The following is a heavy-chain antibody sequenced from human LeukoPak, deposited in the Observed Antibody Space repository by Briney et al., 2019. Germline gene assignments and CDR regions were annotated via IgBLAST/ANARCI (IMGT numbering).Heavy chain of an antibody. CDR3: ARAPAVAGTGYYFDY. J-gene: IGHJ4*02. CDR2: ICTSGST. D-gene: IGHD6-19*01. Sequence: SPSETLSLTCTVSGYSISSGYYWSWIRQPAGKGLEWIGRICTSGSTNYNPSLKSRVTMSVDTSKNQFSLKLSSVTAADTAVYYCARAPAVAGTGYYFDYWGQGTLVTVSS. V-gene: IGHV4-4*07. CDR1: GYSISSGYY.